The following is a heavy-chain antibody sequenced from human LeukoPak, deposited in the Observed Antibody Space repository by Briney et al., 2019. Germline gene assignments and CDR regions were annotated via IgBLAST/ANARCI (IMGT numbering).Heavy chain of an antibody. D-gene: IGHD4-17*01. Sequence: SETLSLTCAVYGGSFSGYYWSWIRQPPGKGLEWIGEINHSGSTNYNPSLKSRVTISVDTSKNQFSLKLSSVTAADTAVYYCAFTTVTSGAEYFQHWGQGTLVTVSS. CDR3: AFTTVTSGAEYFQH. J-gene: IGHJ1*01. V-gene: IGHV4-34*01. CDR1: GGSFSGYY. CDR2: INHSGST.